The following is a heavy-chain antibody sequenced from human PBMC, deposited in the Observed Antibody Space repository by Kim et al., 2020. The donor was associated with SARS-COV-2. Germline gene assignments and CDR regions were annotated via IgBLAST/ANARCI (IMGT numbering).Heavy chain of an antibody. CDR2: MNPNSGNT. Sequence: ASVKVSCKASGYTFTSYDINWVRQATGQGLEWMGWMNPNSGNTGYAQKFQGRVTITRNTSISTAYMELSSLRSEDTAVYYCARPRSGSMIVVVIRYYYYYMDVWGKGTTVTVSS. CDR1: GYTFTSYD. J-gene: IGHJ6*03. CDR3: ARPRSGSMIVVVIRYYYYYMDV. V-gene: IGHV1-8*01. D-gene: IGHD3-22*01.